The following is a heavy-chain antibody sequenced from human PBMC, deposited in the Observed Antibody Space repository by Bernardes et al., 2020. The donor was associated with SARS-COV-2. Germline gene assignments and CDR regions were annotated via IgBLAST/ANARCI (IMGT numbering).Heavy chain of an antibody. CDR2: IIPILGIA. J-gene: IGHJ6*02. CDR3: ARDGVVVPAARHYYYGMDV. Sequence: SVKVSCKASGGTFSSYAISWVRQAPGQGLEWMGRIIPILGIANYAQKFQGRVTITADKSTSTAYMELSSLRSEDTAVYYCARDGVVVPAARHYYYGMDVWGQGTTVTVSS. D-gene: IGHD2-2*01. CDR1: GGTFSSYA. V-gene: IGHV1-69*04.